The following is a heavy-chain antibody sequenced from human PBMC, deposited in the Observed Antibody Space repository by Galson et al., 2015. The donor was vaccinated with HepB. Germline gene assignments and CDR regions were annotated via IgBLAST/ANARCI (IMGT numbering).Heavy chain of an antibody. V-gene: IGHV3-30*18. CDR2: ISYDGSNK. D-gene: IGHD3-3*01. Sequence: SLRLSCAASGFTFSSYGMHWVRQAPGKGLEWVAVISYDGSNKYYADSVKGRFTISRDNSKNTLYLQMNSLRAEDTAVYYCAKSGKYYDFWSGYQDDYYYYGMDVWGQGTTVTVSS. CDR3: AKSGKYYDFWSGYQDDYYYYGMDV. CDR1: GFTFSSYG. J-gene: IGHJ6*02.